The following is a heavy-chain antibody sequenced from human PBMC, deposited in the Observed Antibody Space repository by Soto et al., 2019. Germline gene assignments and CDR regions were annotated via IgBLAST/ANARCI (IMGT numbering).Heavy chain of an antibody. CDR2: ISAYNGNT. CDR1: GYTFTSYG. D-gene: IGHD3-16*01. CDR3: ARVPRGDYDYIWGSYYFQH. Sequence: ASVKVSCKASGYTFTSYGISWVRQAPGQGLEWMGWISAYNGNTNYAQKLQGRVTMTTAKSTSKAYMGLRSLRSDDTAVYYCARVPRGDYDYIWGSYYFQHWGQGTLVTVSS. V-gene: IGHV1-18*01. J-gene: IGHJ1*01.